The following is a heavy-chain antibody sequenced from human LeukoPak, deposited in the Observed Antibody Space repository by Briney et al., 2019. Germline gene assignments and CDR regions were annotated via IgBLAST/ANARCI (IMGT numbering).Heavy chain of an antibody. CDR3: AREINKWFDP. V-gene: IGHV3-74*03. CDR1: GFTFSSHW. CDR2: INPDGSTT. J-gene: IGHJ5*02. Sequence: QPGGSLRLSCAASGFTFSSHWMHWVRQAPGEGLVWVSRINPDGSTTKNADSVEGRFTISRDNARSTVFLQLNSLRAEDTAVYYCAREINKWFDPWGQGTLVTVS.